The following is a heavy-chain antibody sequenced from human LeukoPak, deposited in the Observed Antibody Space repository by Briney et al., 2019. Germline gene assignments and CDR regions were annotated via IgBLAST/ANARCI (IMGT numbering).Heavy chain of an antibody. CDR3: ARDHYDVLRLVRASNWFDP. V-gene: IGHV4-59*01. CDR2: IYYSGST. CDR1: GGSISSYY. J-gene: IGHJ5*02. D-gene: IGHD3-10*01. Sequence: SETLSLTCTVSGGSISSYYWSWIRQPPGKGLEWIGYIYYSGSTNYNPSLKSRVTISVDTSKNQFSLKLSSVTAADTAVYYCARDHYDVLRLVRASNWFDPWGQGTLVTVSS.